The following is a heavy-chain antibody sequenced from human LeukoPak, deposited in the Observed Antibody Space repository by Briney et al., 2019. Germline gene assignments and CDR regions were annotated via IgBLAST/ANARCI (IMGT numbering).Heavy chain of an antibody. J-gene: IGHJ4*02. V-gene: IGHV1-46*01. D-gene: IGHD6-19*01. CDR3: AREVALAGRGDFDY. Sequence: GASVKVSCKASGYTFTTYYIHWVRQAPGQGLEWMGIINPSGGSTSYAQKFQGRVTMTRDASTSTVYMELSSLRSEDTAVYYCAREVALAGRGDFDYWGQGTLVTVSS. CDR1: GYTFTTYY. CDR2: INPSGGST.